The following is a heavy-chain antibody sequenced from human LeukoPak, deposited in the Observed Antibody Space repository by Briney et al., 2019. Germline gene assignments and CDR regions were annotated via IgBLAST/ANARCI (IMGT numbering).Heavy chain of an antibody. Sequence: GGSLRLSCAASGFTFSSYGMHWVRQAPGKGLEWVAFIRYDGSNKYYADSVKGRFTISRDNSKNTLYLQMNSLRAEDTAVYYCAKDLVVGATGDAFDIWGQGTMVTVSS. J-gene: IGHJ3*02. CDR3: AKDLVVGATGDAFDI. CDR1: GFTFSSYG. V-gene: IGHV3-30*02. D-gene: IGHD1-26*01. CDR2: IRYDGSNK.